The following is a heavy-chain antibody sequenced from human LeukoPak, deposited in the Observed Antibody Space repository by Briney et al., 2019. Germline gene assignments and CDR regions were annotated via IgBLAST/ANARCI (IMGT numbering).Heavy chain of an antibody. CDR1: GGSISSYY. CDR3: VRETKMASYYYGMDV. V-gene: IGHV4-4*07. CDR2: IYTSGST. J-gene: IGHJ6*02. Sequence: SETLSLTCTVSGGSISSYYWSWIRQPAGKGLEWIGRIYTSGSTNYNPSLKSRVTMSVDTSKNQFSLKLSSVTAADTAVYYCVRETKMASYYYGMDVWGQGTTVTVSS. D-gene: IGHD5-24*01.